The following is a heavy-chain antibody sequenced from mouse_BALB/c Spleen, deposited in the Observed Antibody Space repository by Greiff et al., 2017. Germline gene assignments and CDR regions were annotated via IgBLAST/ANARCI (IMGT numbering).Heavy chain of an antibody. J-gene: IGHJ3*01. V-gene: IGHV5-17*02. CDR3: AREDDYAFAY. CDR1: GFTFSSFG. D-gene: IGHD2-4*01. CDR2: ISSGSSTI. Sequence: EVKVEESGGGLVQPGGSRKLSCAASGFTFSSFGMHWVRQAPEKGLEWVAYISSGSSTIYYADTVKGRFTISRDNPKNTLFLQMTSLRSEDTAMYYCAREDDYAFAYWGQGTLVTVSA.